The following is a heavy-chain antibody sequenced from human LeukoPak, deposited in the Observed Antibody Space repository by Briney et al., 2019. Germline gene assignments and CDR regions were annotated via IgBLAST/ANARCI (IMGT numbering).Heavy chain of an antibody. V-gene: IGHV4-59*01. J-gene: IGHJ6*02. Sequence: PSETLSLTCTVSGGSISSYYWSWIRQPPGKGLEWIGYIYYSGSTNYNPSLKGRVTISVDTSKNQFSLKLSSVTAADTAVYYCARLMGNTGRLYYYGMDVWGQGTTVTVSS. CDR1: GGSISSYY. D-gene: IGHD2-8*01. CDR3: ARLMGNTGRLYYYGMDV. CDR2: IYYSGST.